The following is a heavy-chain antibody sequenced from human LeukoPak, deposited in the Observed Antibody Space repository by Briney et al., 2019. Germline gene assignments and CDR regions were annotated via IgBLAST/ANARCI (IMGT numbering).Heavy chain of an antibody. J-gene: IGHJ4*02. CDR2: ISGSGVGT. Sequence: GGSLRLSCAASGFTFSSYAMNWVRQAPGKGLEWVSGISGSGVGTYYAGSVKGRFTISRDNSKNTLYLQMNSLRAEDTAVYYCARQWELHPVDWGQGTLVTVSS. CDR3: ARQWELHPVD. CDR1: GFTFSSYA. D-gene: IGHD1-26*01. V-gene: IGHV3-23*01.